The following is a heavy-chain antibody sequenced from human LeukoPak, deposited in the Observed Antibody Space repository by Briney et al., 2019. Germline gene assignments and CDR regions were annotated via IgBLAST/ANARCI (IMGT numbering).Heavy chain of an antibody. Sequence: PGGSLRLSCAASGFTFSNAWMSWVRQAPGKGLEWVGRIKSKTDGGTTDYAAPVKGRFTISRDDSKNTLYLQMNSLKTEDTAVYYCTTEGDKWELGIDYWGQGTLVTVSS. D-gene: IGHD1-26*01. CDR3: TTEGDKWELGIDY. J-gene: IGHJ4*02. CDR1: GFTFSNAW. V-gene: IGHV3-15*01. CDR2: IKSKTDGGTT.